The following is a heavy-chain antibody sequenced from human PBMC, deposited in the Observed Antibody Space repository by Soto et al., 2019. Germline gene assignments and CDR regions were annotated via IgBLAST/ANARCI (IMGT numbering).Heavy chain of an antibody. V-gene: IGHV3-23*01. CDR2: ISGSGGST. CDR1: GFTFSSYA. D-gene: IGHD2-2*01. Sequence: HPGGSLRLSCAASGFTFSSYAMSWVRQAPGKGLEWVSAISGSGGSTYYADSVKGRFTISRDNSKNTLYLQMNSLRAEDTAVYYCAKDFRLLVPAANHYGMDVWGQGTTVTVSS. J-gene: IGHJ6*02. CDR3: AKDFRLLVPAANHYGMDV.